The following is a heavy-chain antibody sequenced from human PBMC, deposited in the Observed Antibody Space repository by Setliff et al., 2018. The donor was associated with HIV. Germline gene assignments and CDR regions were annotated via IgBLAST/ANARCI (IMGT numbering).Heavy chain of an antibody. CDR1: GFPFSNYW. Sequence: GGSLRLSCAASGFPFSNYWRGGVRQAPGKGLEWVSNINQDGSAIDYVDSVKGRFTISRDNAKNSLYLQMNSLRAGDPAMYFCARNGEDNYDLSFHYWGQGTLVTVSS. D-gene: IGHD3-22*01. J-gene: IGHJ4*02. CDR3: ARNGEDNYDLSFHY. V-gene: IGHV3-7*01. CDR2: INQDGSAI.